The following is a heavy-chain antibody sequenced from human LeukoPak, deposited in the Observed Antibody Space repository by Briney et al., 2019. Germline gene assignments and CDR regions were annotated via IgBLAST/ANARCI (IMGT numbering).Heavy chain of an antibody. CDR3: ARESSSQYFHYYMEV. CDR2: IYNQAKI. J-gene: IGHJ6*03. D-gene: IGHD2-2*01. Sequence: PSETLYLTCTVSGGPISSYSWSWIRQPAGKGLEWIGRIYNQAKINYNPSLKSRLTLSIDTSKNKLSLKLSTVTAADTAVYYCARESSSQYFHYYMEVWGEGATGAVSS. V-gene: IGHV4-4*07. CDR1: GGPISSYS.